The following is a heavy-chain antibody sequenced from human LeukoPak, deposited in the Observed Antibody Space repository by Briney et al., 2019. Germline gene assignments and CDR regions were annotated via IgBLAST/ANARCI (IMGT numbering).Heavy chain of an antibody. D-gene: IGHD6-19*01. V-gene: IGHV3-33*01. CDR2: TCYDGSNK. CDR3: ARGSAAAVAGTGEDFDY. Sequence: GRSLRLSCAASGFTFSSYGMHWVRQAPGKGLEWVAVTCYDGSNKYYADSVKGRFTISRDNSKNTLYLQMNSLRAEDTAVYYCARGSAAAVAGTGEDFDYWGQGTLVTVSS. CDR1: GFTFSSYG. J-gene: IGHJ4*02.